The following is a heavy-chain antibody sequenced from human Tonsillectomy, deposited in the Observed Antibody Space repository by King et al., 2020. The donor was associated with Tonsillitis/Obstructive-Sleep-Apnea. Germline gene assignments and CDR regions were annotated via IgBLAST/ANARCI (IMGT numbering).Heavy chain of an antibody. CDR1: GFTFSSYA. D-gene: IGHD5-24*01. Sequence: VQLVESGGGVVQPVRSLRLSCAASGFTFSSYAMHWVRQAPGKGLEWVAIISYDGNNKYYADSVKGRFTISRDNSKNTLYLQMNSLRPEDTAVYYCARDPSTISLDYFDYWGQGTLVTVSS. J-gene: IGHJ4*02. V-gene: IGHV3-30*04. CDR3: ARDPSTISLDYFDY. CDR2: ISYDGNNK.